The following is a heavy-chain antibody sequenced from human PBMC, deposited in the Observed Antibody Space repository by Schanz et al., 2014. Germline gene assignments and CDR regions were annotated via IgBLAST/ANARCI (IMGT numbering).Heavy chain of an antibody. CDR3: ARAEINSGYARYYYGMDV. Sequence: QVQLQESGPGLVKPSETLSLTCTVSGGSISNYYWSWIRQPPGKGLEWIGYIYYSGSTNYNPSLKSSVTTSVDTSKNQFSLKLSSVTAADTAVYYCARAEINSGYARYYYGMDVWGQGTTVTVSS. CDR2: IYYSGST. CDR1: GGSISNYY. V-gene: IGHV4-59*01. J-gene: IGHJ6*02. D-gene: IGHD5-12*01.